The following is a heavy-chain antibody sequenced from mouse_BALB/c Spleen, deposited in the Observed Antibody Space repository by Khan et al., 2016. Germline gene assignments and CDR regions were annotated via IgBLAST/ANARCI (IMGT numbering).Heavy chain of an antibody. V-gene: IGHV9-1*02. CDR3: ARRRGYLSAMYY. CDR2: INTYTGEP. Sequence: QIQLVQSGPELKKPGETVKISCKASGYTFTNYGMNWVKQAPGKGLKWMGWINTYTGEPTYADDFKGRFAFSLETSASTAYLQINNLKNEDMVAYFCARRRGYLSAMYYWGQGTSVTVSS. CDR1: GYTFTNYG. D-gene: IGHD2-3*01. J-gene: IGHJ4*01.